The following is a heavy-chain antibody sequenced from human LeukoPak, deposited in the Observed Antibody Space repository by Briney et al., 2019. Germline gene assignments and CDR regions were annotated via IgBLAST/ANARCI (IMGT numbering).Heavy chain of an antibody. J-gene: IGHJ5*02. CDR3: ARHGTKGHPPYNWFDP. CDR1: GASINNNSYF. CDR2: VYYSGST. D-gene: IGHD2-8*01. Sequence: PSETLSLTCTVSGASINNNSYFWGWIRQPPGKGLEWIGSVYYSGSTYRNPPLKSRVTISIDTSKNQFSLKLSSVTAADTAVYYCARHGTKGHPPYNWFDPWGQGTLATVSS. V-gene: IGHV4-39*01.